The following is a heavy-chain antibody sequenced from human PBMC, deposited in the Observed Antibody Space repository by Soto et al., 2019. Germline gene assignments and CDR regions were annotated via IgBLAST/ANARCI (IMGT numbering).Heavy chain of an antibody. CDR2: IYYSGST. V-gene: IGHV4-59*01. CDR1: GGSISSYY. D-gene: IGHD3-16*02. CDR3: ARRDYVWGSYRSWFDP. J-gene: IGHJ5*02. Sequence: SETLSLTCTVSGGSISSYYWSWIRQPPGKGLEWIGYIYYSGSTNYNPSLKSRVTISVDTSKNQFSLKLSSVTAADTAVYYCARRDYVWGSYRSWFDPWGQGTLVTVSS.